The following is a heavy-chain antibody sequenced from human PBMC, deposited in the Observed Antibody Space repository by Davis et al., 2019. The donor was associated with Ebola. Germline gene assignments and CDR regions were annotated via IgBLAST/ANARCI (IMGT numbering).Heavy chain of an antibody. J-gene: IGHJ4*02. Sequence: SVKVSCKASGGTFSIFGINWVRQAPGQGLEWIGVIIPTYATSYYAQKFQGRVTITPDESTSTAYMELSSLKSEDTAVYFCARSAIAYCSGGSCYFDYWGQGTLVTVSS. CDR3: ARSAIAYCSGGSCYFDY. V-gene: IGHV1-69*13. D-gene: IGHD2-15*01. CDR2: IIPTYATS. CDR1: GGTFSIFG.